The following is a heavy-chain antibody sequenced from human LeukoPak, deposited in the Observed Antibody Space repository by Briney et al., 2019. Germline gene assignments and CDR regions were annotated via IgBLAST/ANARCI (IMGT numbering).Heavy chain of an antibody. CDR3: ATSPRYCSSTSCYWFDY. J-gene: IGHJ5*01. CDR1: GGTFSSYT. D-gene: IGHD2-2*01. V-gene: IGHV1-69*02. CDR2: IIPILGIA. Sequence: SVKVSCKASGGTFSSYTISWLRQAPGQGLEWMGRIIPILGIANYAQKFQGRVTITADKSTSTAYMELSSLRSEDTAVYYCATSPRYCSSTSCYWFDYWGQGTLVTVSS.